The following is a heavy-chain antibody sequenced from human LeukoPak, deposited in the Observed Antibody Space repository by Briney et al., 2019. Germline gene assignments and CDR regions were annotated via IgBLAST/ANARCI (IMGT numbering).Heavy chain of an antibody. V-gene: IGHV3-23*01. CDR1: GFKFSDFA. Sequence: GGSLRLSRAASGFKFSDFAMSWVRQVSGKGLEFVSIMTGSGTRTYYTDSVKGRFTISRGDSKNTVYLQMNSLTDGDSAVYYCGAQWSGYPHVDHWGQGTHVTVSS. D-gene: IGHD3-3*01. J-gene: IGHJ1*01. CDR2: MTGSGTRT. CDR3: GAQWSGYPHVDH.